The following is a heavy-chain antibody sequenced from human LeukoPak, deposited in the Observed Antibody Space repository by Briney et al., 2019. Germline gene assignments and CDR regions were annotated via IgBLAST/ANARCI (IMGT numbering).Heavy chain of an antibody. V-gene: IGHV3-7*01. Sequence: PGGSLRLSCAASGFTFSSYWMSWVRQAPGKGLEWVANIKEDGSEKYYVDSVKGRFTISRDNAKNSLYLQMNSLRAEDTAVYYCARDPTRGYSYGYSIDGYWGQGTLVTVSS. CDR3: ARDPTRGYSYGYSIDGY. CDR2: IKEDGSEK. D-gene: IGHD5-18*01. CDR1: GFTFSSYW. J-gene: IGHJ4*02.